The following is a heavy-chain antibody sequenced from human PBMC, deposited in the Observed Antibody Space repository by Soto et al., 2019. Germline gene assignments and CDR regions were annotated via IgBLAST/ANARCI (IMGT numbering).Heavy chain of an antibody. Sequence: QVQLQESGPGLVKPSETLSLSCTVSGGSISSYYWSWFRQSPGKRMEWIGYVHHSWGSSYNPSLRRXVXXSLAPPKSQFSLKVTSVTATDTAVYYCARQGFGPLHGLVDVWGQGTTVTVSS. V-gene: IGHV4-59*08. J-gene: IGHJ6*02. CDR3: ARQGFGPLHGLVDV. CDR2: VHHSWGS. CDR1: GGSISSYY. D-gene: IGHD3-10*01.